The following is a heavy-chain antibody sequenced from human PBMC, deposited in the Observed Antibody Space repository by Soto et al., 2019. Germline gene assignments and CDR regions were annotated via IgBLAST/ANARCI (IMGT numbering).Heavy chain of an antibody. CDR2: INHSGST. J-gene: IGHJ6*02. CDR1: GGSFSGYY. V-gene: IGHV4-34*01. D-gene: IGHD5-18*01. CDR3: ARDEYSYGYGYYYYGMDV. Sequence: SETLSLTCAVYGGSFSGYYWSWIRQPPGKGLEWIGEINHSGSTNYNPSLKSRVTISVDTSKNQFSLKLSSVTAADTAVYYCARDEYSYGYGYYYYGMDVCGQGTTVTVSS.